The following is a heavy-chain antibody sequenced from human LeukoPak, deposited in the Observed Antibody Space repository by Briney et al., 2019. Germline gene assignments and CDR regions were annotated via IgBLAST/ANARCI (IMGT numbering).Heavy chain of an antibody. V-gene: IGHV1-69*01. CDR2: IIPIFGTA. Sequence: GASVKVSCKASGGTFSGYAISWVRQAPGQGLEWMGGIIPIFGTANYAQKFQGRVTITADESTSTAYMELSSLRSEDTAVYYCARVRGGTRYNWNPNDYWGQGTLVTVSS. D-gene: IGHD1-20*01. CDR1: GGTFSGYA. J-gene: IGHJ4*02. CDR3: ARVRGGTRYNWNPNDY.